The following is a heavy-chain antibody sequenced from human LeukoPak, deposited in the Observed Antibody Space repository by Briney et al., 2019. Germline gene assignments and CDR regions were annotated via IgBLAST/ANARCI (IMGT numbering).Heavy chain of an antibody. CDR2: ITGSGDST. CDR3: AKWGDYDILTGYYVSDF. J-gene: IGHJ4*02. CDR1: GFISRNYA. Sequence: GGSLRLSCAASGFISRNYAMSWVRQAPGKWLEWVSAITGSGDSTYYADSVKGRFTISRDNSKNTLYVEMNTLRAEDAAVYYCAKWGDYDILTGYYVSDFWGQGTLVTVSS. D-gene: IGHD3-9*01. V-gene: IGHV3-23*01.